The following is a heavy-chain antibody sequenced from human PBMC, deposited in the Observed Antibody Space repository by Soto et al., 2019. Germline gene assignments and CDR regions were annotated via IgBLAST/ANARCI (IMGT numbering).Heavy chain of an antibody. CDR2: INHSGST. D-gene: IGHD1-20*01. CDR3: ASWYNWNYLYGMDV. Sequence: SETLSLTCAVYGGSFSGYYWSWIRQPPGKGLEWIGEINHSGSTNYNPSLKSRVTISVDTSKNQFSLKLSSVTAADTAVYYCASWYNWNYLYGMDVWGQGTTVTVSS. CDR1: GGSFSGYY. J-gene: IGHJ6*02. V-gene: IGHV4-34*01.